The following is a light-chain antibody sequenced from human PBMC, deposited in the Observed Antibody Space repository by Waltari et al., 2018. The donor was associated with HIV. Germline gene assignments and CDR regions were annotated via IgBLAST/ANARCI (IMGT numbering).Light chain of an antibody. Sequence: DIVMMQSPGTLSVSPGERATLSCRASQSVSRNLAWYQQKPGQPPRLLIYGASTRAPGIPARFSATGSGTEFTLTISSLQSEDFAVYYCQQYNIWPPLTFGGGTKVEMK. CDR2: GAS. J-gene: IGKJ4*01. CDR1: QSVSRN. CDR3: QQYNIWPPLT. V-gene: IGKV3-15*01.